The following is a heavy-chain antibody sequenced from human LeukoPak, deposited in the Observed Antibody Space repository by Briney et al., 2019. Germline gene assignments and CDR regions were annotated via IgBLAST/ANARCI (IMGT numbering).Heavy chain of an antibody. CDR3: ASHSSGWSHLDY. V-gene: IGHV3-48*02. CDR2: ISSSSSTI. Sequence: GGSLRLSCAASGFTFSSYSMNWVCLAPGKGLEWVSYISSSSSTIYYADSVKGRFTISRDNAKNSLYLQMNSLRDEDTAVYYCASHSSGWSHLDYWGQGTLVTVSS. J-gene: IGHJ4*02. D-gene: IGHD6-19*01. CDR1: GFTFSSYS.